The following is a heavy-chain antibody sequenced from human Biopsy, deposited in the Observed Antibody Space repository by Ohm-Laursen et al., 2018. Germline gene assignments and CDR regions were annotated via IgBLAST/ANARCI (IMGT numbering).Heavy chain of an antibody. CDR1: GFTFSNYG. V-gene: IGHV3-33*01. D-gene: IGHD4-11*01. CDR3: ARDSTINTVTTADY. Sequence: SLRLSCAAFGFTFSNYGMHWVRQAPGKGLAWLAVIWYDGSNKYYGDSVQGRFTITRDNSKNTVYLQMNSLRAEDTAIYYCARDSTINTVTTADYWGQGTLVTVSS. J-gene: IGHJ4*02. CDR2: IWYDGSNK.